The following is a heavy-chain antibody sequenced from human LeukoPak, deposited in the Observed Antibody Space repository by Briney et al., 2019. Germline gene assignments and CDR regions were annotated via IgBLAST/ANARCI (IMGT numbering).Heavy chain of an antibody. V-gene: IGHV3-23*01. J-gene: IGHJ4*02. CDR3: AKGDRSGSYSYFDY. D-gene: IGHD1-26*01. Sequence: GGSLRLSCAASGFTFSSYAMSWVRQAPGKGLEWVSAISGSGGSTYYADSVKGRFTISRDNSKNTLYLQMNSLRSEDTAVYYCAKGDRSGSYSYFDYWGQGTLVTVSS. CDR2: ISGSGGST. CDR1: GFTFSSYA.